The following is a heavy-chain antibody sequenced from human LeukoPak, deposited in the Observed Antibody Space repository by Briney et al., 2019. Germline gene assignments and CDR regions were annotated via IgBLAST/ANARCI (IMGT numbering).Heavy chain of an antibody. J-gene: IGHJ4*02. CDR2: IIPIFGTA. CDR3: ARAWYRSGWYHCPGY. CDR1: GGTVTSYT. D-gene: IGHD6-19*01. V-gene: IGHV1-69*06. Sequence: SQKVSCKASGGTVTSYTISWVRQGPGQRLEWIGEIIPIFGTANYAQKFQGRVMITADKRTSTAYLELSSLRPEDTAVYFCARAWYRSGWYHCPGYWGRGTLVPVSS.